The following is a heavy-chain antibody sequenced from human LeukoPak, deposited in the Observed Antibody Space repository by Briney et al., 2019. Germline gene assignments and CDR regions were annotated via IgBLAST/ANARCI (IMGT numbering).Heavy chain of an antibody. CDR2: ISSSSSYI. V-gene: IGHV3-21*01. Sequence: GGSLRLSCAASGFTFSSYSMNWVRQAPGKGLEWVSSISSSSSYIYYADSVKGRFTISRDNAEDSLYLQMNSLTAEDTAVYYCARGPNGRTFDIWGQGTMVTVSS. CDR1: GFTFSSYS. J-gene: IGHJ3*02. CDR3: ARGPNGRTFDI. D-gene: IGHD4-17*01.